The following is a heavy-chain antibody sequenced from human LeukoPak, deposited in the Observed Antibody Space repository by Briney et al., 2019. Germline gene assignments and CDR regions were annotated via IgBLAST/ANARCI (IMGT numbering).Heavy chain of an antibody. CDR2: IYYSGST. D-gene: IGHD4-17*01. Sequence: SETLSLTCTVSGGSISSYYWSWIRQPPGKGLEWIGYIYYSGSTNYNPSLKSRVTISVDTSKNQFSLKLSSVTAADTAVYYCARVGGDYGGYFDYWGQGTLVTVSS. V-gene: IGHV4-59*01. CDR1: GGSISSYY. J-gene: IGHJ4*02. CDR3: ARVGGDYGGYFDY.